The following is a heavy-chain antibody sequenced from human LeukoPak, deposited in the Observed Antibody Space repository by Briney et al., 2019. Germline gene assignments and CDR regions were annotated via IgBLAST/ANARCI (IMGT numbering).Heavy chain of an antibody. CDR2: IYYSGST. J-gene: IGHJ4*02. Sequence: SETLSPTCTVSGDSISSSSYYWGWIRQPPGKGLEWIGSIYYSGSTYYNASLKSRLTISIDTSKNQLSLKLTSVTAADTAVYYCARGVGPTTAQSTFDYWGQGALVTVSS. CDR1: GDSISSSSYY. CDR3: ARGVGPTTAQSTFDY. D-gene: IGHD1-26*01. V-gene: IGHV4-39*01.